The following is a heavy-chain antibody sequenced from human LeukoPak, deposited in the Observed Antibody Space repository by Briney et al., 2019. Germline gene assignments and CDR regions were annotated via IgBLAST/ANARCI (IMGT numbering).Heavy chain of an antibody. CDR2: INSDGSRT. V-gene: IGHV3-74*01. D-gene: IGHD3-10*01. Sequence: GGSLRLSCAASKFSFSSYWMHWVRQAPGKGLVWVSRINSDGSRTNYADSVKGRFTVSRDNAKNTLYLQMSSLRAEDTAVYYCARVLTGSWDWFDPWGQGTLVTVSS. CDR1: KFSFSSYW. CDR3: ARVLTGSWDWFDP. J-gene: IGHJ5*02.